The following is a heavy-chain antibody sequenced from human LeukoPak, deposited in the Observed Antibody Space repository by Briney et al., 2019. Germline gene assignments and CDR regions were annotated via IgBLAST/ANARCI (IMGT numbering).Heavy chain of an antibody. CDR2: INHSGST. D-gene: IGHD6-13*01. J-gene: IGHJ3*02. Sequence: SETLSLTCAVYGGSFSGYYWSWIRQPPGKGLEWIGEINHSGSTNYNPSLKSRVTISVDTSKNQFSLKLSSVTAADTPVYYCARGEEKAAAGPNAFDIWGPGTLVTVSS. V-gene: IGHV4-34*01. CDR1: GGSFSGYY. CDR3: ARGEEKAAAGPNAFDI.